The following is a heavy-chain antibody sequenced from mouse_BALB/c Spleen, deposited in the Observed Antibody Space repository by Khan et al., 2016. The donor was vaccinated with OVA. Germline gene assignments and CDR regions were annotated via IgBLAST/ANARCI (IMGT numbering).Heavy chain of an antibody. CDR3: ATSYFYGYYFDY. CDR1: GFTFSSYG. J-gene: IGHJ2*01. D-gene: IGHD1-1*01. V-gene: IGHV5-17*02. Sequence: EVELVESGGDLVQPGGSRKLSCAASGFTFSSYGMHWVRQAPEKGLEWVAYISGDSNTIYYADTVKGSFTISRDNPWNTLFLQLTSLTSEDTAMDNWATSYFYGYYFDYWGPGTTLTVSS. CDR2: ISGDSNTI.